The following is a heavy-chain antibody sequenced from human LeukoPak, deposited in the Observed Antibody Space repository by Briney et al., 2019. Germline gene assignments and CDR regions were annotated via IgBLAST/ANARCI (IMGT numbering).Heavy chain of an antibody. J-gene: IGHJ5*02. CDR2: IYYSGST. D-gene: IGHD3-22*01. CDR3: ARDVAYYYDSSGYSP. V-gene: IGHV4-39*07. CDR1: GGSISSSSYY. Sequence: SETLSLTCTVSGGSISSSSYYWGWIRQPPGKGLEWIGSIYYSGSTYYNPSLKSRVTISVDTSKNQFSLKLSSVTAADTAVYYCARDVAYYYDSSGYSPWGQGTLVTVSS.